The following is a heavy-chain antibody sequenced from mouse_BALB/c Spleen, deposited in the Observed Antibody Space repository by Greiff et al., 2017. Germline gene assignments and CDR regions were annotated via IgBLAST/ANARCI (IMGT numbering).Heavy chain of an antibody. J-gene: IGHJ2*01. D-gene: IGHD1-1*01. V-gene: IGHV5-6*01. Sequence: EVHLVESGGDLVKPGGSLKLSCAASGFTFSSYGMSWVRQTPDKRLEWVATISSGGSYTYYPDSVKGRFTISRDNAKNTLYLQMSSLKSEDTAMYYCTRGDYYGYYFDYWGQGTTLTVSS. CDR1: GFTFSSYG. CDR3: TRGDYYGYYFDY. CDR2: ISSGGSYT.